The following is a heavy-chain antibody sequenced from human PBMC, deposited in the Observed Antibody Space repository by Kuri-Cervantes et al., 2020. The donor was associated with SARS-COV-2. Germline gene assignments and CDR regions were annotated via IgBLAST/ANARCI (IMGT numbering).Heavy chain of an antibody. J-gene: IGHJ4*02. D-gene: IGHD3-16*01. CDR2: IYYSGST. CDR1: GGSISSSSYY. CDR3: ATHLNRDYVWGSYGDY. V-gene: IGHV4-39*01. Sequence: ESLKISCAVSGGSISSSSYYWGWIRQPPGKGLEWIGSIYYSGSTYYNPSLKSLVTISVDTSKNQFSLKLSSVTAADTAVYYCATHLNRDYVWGSYGDYWGQGTLVTVSS.